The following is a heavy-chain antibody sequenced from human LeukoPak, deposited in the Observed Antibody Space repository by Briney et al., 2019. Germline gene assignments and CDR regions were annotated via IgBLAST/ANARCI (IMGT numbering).Heavy chain of an antibody. CDR3: ARDKDYIWGSSPKFDY. V-gene: IGHV1-18*01. CDR2: ISAYNGNT. Sequence: GASVKVSCKASGYTFTSYGISWVRQAPGQWLEWMGWISAYNGNTNYAQKLQGRVTMTTDTSTSTAYMELRSLRSDDTAVYYCARDKDYIWGSSPKFDYWGQGTLVTVSS. J-gene: IGHJ4*02. D-gene: IGHD3-16*01. CDR1: GYTFTSYG.